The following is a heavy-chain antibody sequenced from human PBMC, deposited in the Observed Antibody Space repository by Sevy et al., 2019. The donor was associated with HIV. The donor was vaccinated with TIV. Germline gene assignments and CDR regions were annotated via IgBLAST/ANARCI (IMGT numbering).Heavy chain of an antibody. CDR3: ARTASRIAAAGYFDY. V-gene: IGHV4-38-2*01. D-gene: IGHD6-13*01. J-gene: IGHJ4*02. Sequence: SETLSLTCAVSGYSISSGYYWGWIRQPPGKGLEWIGSISHSGSTYYNPSLKSRVTISVDTSKNQFSLKVSSVTAADTAVYYCARTASRIAAAGYFDYWGQGTLVTVSS. CDR1: GYSISSGYY. CDR2: ISHSGST.